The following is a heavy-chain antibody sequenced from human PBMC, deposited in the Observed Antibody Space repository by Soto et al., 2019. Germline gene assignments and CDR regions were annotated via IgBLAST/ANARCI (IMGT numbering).Heavy chain of an antibody. CDR1: GFTFSSYG. CDR2: ISYDGSNK. J-gene: IGHJ4*02. Sequence: QVQLVESGGGVVQPGRSLRLSCAASGFTFSSYGMHWVRQAPGKGLEWVAVISYDGSNKYYADSVKGRFTISRDNSKNTLYLQMNSLRAEDTAVYYCAKMGSGWYYEEFYYFDYWGQGTLVTVSS. V-gene: IGHV3-30*18. D-gene: IGHD6-19*01. CDR3: AKMGSGWYYEEFYYFDY.